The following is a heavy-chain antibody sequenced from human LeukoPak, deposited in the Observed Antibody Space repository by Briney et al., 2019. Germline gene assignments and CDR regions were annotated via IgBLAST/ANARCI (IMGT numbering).Heavy chain of an antibody. Sequence: GGSLRLSCAASGFTFSSYSMNWVRQAPGKGLEWVSSISSSSSYIYYADSVKGRFTISRDNSKNTLYLQMNSLRAEDTAVYYCARKTMIVVLYYFDYWGQGTLVTVSS. CDR2: ISSSSSYI. CDR1: GFTFSSYS. D-gene: IGHD3-22*01. V-gene: IGHV3-21*04. J-gene: IGHJ4*02. CDR3: ARKTMIVVLYYFDY.